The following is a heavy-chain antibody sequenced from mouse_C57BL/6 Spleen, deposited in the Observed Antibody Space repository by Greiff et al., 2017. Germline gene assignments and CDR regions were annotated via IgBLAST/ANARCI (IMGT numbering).Heavy chain of an antibody. D-gene: IGHD1-1*01. Sequence: EVMLVESGGGLVKPGGSLKLSCAASGFTFSSYAMSWVRQTPEKRLEWVATISDGGSYTYYPDNVKGRFTISRDNAKNTLYLQMSHLKSEDTAMYYCARDSLAAPFDYWGQGTTLTVSS. V-gene: IGHV5-4*01. CDR1: GFTFSSYA. J-gene: IGHJ2*01. CDR3: ARDSLAAPFDY. CDR2: ISDGGSYT.